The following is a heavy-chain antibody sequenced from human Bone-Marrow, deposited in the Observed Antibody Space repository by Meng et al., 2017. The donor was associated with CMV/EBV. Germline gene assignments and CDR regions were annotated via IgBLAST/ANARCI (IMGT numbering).Heavy chain of an antibody. CDR2: ISWNSGSI. CDR1: GFTFDDYA. V-gene: IGHV3-9*01. CDR3: ARGQRRCSSTSCYFPLLLDAFDI. D-gene: IGHD2-2*01. J-gene: IGHJ3*02. Sequence: SLRLSCAASGFTFDDYAMHWVRQAPGKGLEWVSGISWNSGSIGYADSVKGRFTISRDNAKNSLYLQMNSLRAEDTAVYYCARGQRRCSSTSCYFPLLLDAFDIWGQGTMVTVSS.